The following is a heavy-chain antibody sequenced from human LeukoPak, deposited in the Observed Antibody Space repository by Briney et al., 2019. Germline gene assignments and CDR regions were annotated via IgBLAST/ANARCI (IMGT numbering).Heavy chain of an antibody. CDR3: AKGWEQQLAYFDY. Sequence: PGGSLSLSCAASGFTFSSYAMSWVRQAQGKGLELVSAISGSGGSTYYADSVKGRFTISRDNSKNTLYLQMNSLRAEDTAVYYCAKGWEQQLAYFDYWGQGTLVTVSS. CDR1: GFTFSSYA. V-gene: IGHV3-23*01. CDR2: ISGSGGST. J-gene: IGHJ4*02. D-gene: IGHD6-13*01.